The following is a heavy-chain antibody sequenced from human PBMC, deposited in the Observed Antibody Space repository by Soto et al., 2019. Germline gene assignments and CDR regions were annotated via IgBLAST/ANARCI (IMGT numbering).Heavy chain of an antibody. CDR3: ARSIGSSGYYRWFDP. J-gene: IGHJ5*02. CDR1: GGSITTYY. D-gene: IGHD3-22*01. V-gene: IGHV4-59*01. Sequence: ETLSLTCTVSGGSITTYYWSWIRQPPGKGLECIGYIYYTGSTNYNPSLKSRVTISVDTSKNQFSLKLSSVTAADTAVYYCARSIGSSGYYRWFDPWGQGTLVTVSS. CDR2: IYYTGST.